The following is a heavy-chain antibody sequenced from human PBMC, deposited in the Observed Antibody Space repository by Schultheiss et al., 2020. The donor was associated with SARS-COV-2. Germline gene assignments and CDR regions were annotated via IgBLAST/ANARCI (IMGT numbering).Heavy chain of an antibody. CDR3: ARTPYGMDV. CDR1: GGSFSDYC. V-gene: IGHV4-34*01. CDR2: IYHSGST. J-gene: IGHJ6*02. Sequence: SETLSLTCAVYGGSFSDYCWTWIRQPPGKGLEWIGEIYHSGSTNYNPSLKSRVTISVDTSKNQFSLKLSSVTAADTAVYYCARTPYGMDVWGQGTTVTVSS.